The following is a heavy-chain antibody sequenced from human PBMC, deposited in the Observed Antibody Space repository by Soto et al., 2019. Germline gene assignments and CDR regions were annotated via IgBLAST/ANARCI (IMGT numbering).Heavy chain of an antibody. J-gene: IGHJ6*02. CDR1: GYTFTIYY. V-gene: IGHV1-46*01. CDR2: INPSGGST. CDR3: ARERQWLDYYYGMDV. D-gene: IGHD6-19*01. Sequence: ASVKVSCKASGYTFTIYYMHWVRQAPGQGLEWMGIINPSGGSTSYAQKFQGRVTMTRDTSTSTVYMELSSLRSEDTAVYYCARERQWLDYYYGMDVWGQGTTVTVSS.